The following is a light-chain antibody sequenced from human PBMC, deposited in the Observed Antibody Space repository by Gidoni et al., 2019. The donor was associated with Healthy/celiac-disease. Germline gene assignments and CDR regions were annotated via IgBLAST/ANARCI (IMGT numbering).Light chain of an antibody. CDR3: QQYGSSPVT. CDR1: QSVSSSY. Sequence: EIVLTQSPGTLSLSPGERATLSCRASQSVSSSYLAWYQQKPGQAPRLLIYGASSRATGIPDRFSGSGAGTDFTLIISRLEPEEFAVYYCQQYGSSPVTFGQGTKLEIK. V-gene: IGKV3-20*01. CDR2: GAS. J-gene: IGKJ2*01.